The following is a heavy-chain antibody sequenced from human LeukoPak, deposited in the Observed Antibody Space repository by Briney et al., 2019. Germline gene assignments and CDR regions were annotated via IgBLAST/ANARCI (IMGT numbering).Heavy chain of an antibody. V-gene: IGHV4-38-2*01. CDR2: IYHSGST. Sequence: PSETLSLTCAVSGHSISSGSYWGRIRQPPGKGLEWIGSIYHSGSTYYNPSLKSRVTTSVDTSKNQFSLKLNSVAAADTAVYYCARHPGPDYWGQGTLVTVSS. CDR3: ARHPGPDY. J-gene: IGHJ4*02. CDR1: GHSISSGSY.